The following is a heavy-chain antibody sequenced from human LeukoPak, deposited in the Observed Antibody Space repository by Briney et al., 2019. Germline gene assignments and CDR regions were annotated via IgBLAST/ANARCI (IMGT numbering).Heavy chain of an antibody. V-gene: IGHV4-30-4*01. CDR3: ARVPYYYDSSGYYPDAFDI. CDR1: GGSISSGDYY. D-gene: IGHD3-22*01. Sequence: SETLSLTCTVSGGSISSGDYYWSWIRQPPGTGLEWIGYIYYSGSTYYNPSLKSRVTISVDTSKNQFSLKLSSVTAADTAVYYCARVPYYYDSSGYYPDAFDIWGQGTMVTVSS. CDR2: IYYSGST. J-gene: IGHJ3*02.